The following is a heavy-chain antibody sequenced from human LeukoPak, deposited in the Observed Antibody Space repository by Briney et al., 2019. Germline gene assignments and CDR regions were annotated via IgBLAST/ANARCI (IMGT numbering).Heavy chain of an antibody. CDR1: GYTFTGYY. J-gene: IGHJ4*02. V-gene: IGHV1-2*02. CDR2: VNPNSGGT. CDR3: ARPAQGVVVTVASLDFDY. Sequence: RASVKVSCKASGYTFTGYYMHWVRQAPGQGLEWMGWVNPNSGGTNYAQKFQGRVTMTRDTSISTAYMELRRLRSDDTAVYYCARPAQGVVVTVASLDFDYWGQGTLVTVSS. D-gene: IGHD2-21*02.